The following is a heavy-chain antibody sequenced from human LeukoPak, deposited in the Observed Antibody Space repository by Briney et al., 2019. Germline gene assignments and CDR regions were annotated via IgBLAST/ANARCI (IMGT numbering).Heavy chain of an antibody. Sequence: ASVKVSCKASGGTFSSYAISWVRQAPGQGLEWMGGIIPIFGTANYAQKFQGRVTITADKSTSTAYMELSSLGSEDTAVYYCARGPVQLWLRGYYYYYMDVWGKGTTVTVSS. D-gene: IGHD5-18*01. CDR2: IIPIFGTA. CDR1: GGTFSSYA. J-gene: IGHJ6*03. V-gene: IGHV1-69*06. CDR3: ARGPVQLWLRGYYYYYMDV.